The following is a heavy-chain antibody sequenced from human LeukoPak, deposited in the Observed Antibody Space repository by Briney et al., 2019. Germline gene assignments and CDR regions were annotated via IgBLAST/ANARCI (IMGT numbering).Heavy chain of an antibody. CDR2: IYYSGST. CDR3: ARLDYSSSYYDS. Sequence: PSETLSLTCSVSGGSISSSSYYWGWIRQPPGKGLEWIGSIYYSGSTYRNPSLKSRVTMSVDTSKNQFSLTLTSVTAADTAIYYCARLDYSSSYYDSWGQGTLVTVSS. CDR1: GGSISSSSYY. J-gene: IGHJ4*02. D-gene: IGHD6-13*01. V-gene: IGHV4-39*01.